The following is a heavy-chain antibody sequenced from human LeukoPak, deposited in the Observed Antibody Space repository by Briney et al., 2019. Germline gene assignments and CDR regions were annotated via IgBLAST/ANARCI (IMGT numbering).Heavy chain of an antibody. V-gene: IGHV4-59*01. Sequence: SETLSLTCTVSGGSISSYYWSWIRQPPGKGLEWIGYIYYSGSTNYNPSLKSRVTISVDTSKNQFSLELSSVTAADTAVYYCAREASLRGIHTPYYFDYWGQGTLVTVSS. D-gene: IGHD3-10*01. CDR3: AREASLRGIHTPYYFDY. J-gene: IGHJ4*02. CDR2: IYYSGST. CDR1: GGSISSYY.